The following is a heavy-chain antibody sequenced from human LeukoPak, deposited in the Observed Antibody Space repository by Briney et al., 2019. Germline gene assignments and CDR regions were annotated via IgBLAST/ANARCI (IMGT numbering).Heavy chain of an antibody. CDR3: AGTIAAANTVRTFDF. V-gene: IGHV3-11*03. CDR1: GGSISSGGYY. CDR2: ISTTSSFT. J-gene: IGHJ4*02. Sequence: LSLTCTISGGSISSGGYYWSWIRQAPGKGLEWVSYISTTSSFTDYADSVRGRFTISRDNAKNSLYLQMNSLTAEDTAVYYCAGTIAAANTVRTFDFWGQGTLVTVSS. D-gene: IGHD6-13*01.